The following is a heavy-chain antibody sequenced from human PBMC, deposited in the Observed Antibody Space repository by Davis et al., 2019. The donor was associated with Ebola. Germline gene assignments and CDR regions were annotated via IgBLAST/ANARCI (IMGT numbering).Heavy chain of an antibody. CDR3: ARDRHCSSTDCPIYYYYYYMDV. Sequence: AASVKVSCKASGYTFTSYGISWVRQAPGQGLEWMGGIIPIFGTANYAQKFQGRVTITADESTSTAYMELSSLRSEDTAVYYCARDRHCSSTDCPIYYYYYYMDVWGKGTTVTVSS. D-gene: IGHD2-2*01. CDR1: GYTFTSYG. J-gene: IGHJ6*03. CDR2: IIPIFGTA. V-gene: IGHV1-69*13.